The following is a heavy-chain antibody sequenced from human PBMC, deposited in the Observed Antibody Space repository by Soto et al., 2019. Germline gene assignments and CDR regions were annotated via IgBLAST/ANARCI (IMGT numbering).Heavy chain of an antibody. CDR3: TVSSSWYATYFDY. D-gene: IGHD6-13*01. CDR1: GGSISSNY. J-gene: IGHJ4*02. Sequence: SETLSLTCTVSGGSISSNYWSWIRQPPGKGLEWIGYIYYSGSTNYNPSLKSRVTISVDTSKNQFSLKLSSVTAADTAVYYCTVSSSWYATYFDYWGQGTLVTVSS. CDR2: IYYSGST. V-gene: IGHV4-59*01.